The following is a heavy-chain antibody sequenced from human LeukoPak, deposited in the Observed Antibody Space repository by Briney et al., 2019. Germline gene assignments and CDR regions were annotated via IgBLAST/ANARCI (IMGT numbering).Heavy chain of an antibody. CDR2: ISSSSSYI. D-gene: IGHD1-1*01. J-gene: IGHJ4*02. CDR3: ARGNWNDEGFFDY. Sequence: GGSLRLSCAASGFTFSSYAMSWVRQAPGKGLEWVSSISSSSSYIYYADSVKGRFTISRDNAKNSLYLQMNSLRAEDTAIYYCARGNWNDEGFFDYWGQGILVTVSS. CDR1: GFTFSSYA. V-gene: IGHV3-21*01.